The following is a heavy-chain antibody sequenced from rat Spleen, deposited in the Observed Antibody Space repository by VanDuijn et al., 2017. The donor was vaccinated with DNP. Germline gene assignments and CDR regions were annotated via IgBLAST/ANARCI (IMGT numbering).Heavy chain of an antibody. J-gene: IGHJ2*01. D-gene: IGHD1-4*01. CDR1: GFTFSDEY. V-gene: IGHV5-22*01. CDR3: ARHVLPLRVWDY. CDR2: ISYEGSST. Sequence: EVQLVESGGDLVQPGRSLKLSCVASGFTFSDEYMAWVRQAPKKGLEWVASISYEGSSTYYGGSVKGRFTISRDNAKSTLYLEMNSLRSEDMATYYCARHVLPLRVWDYWGQGVMVTVSS.